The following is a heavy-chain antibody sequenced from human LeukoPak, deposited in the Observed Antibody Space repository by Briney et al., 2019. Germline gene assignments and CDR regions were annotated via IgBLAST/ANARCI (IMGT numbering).Heavy chain of an antibody. V-gene: IGHV3-30*03. J-gene: IGHJ4*02. CDR1: GFTFSSYG. CDR3: EAAPSRPGLYYFDY. D-gene: IGHD1-14*01. Sequence: GGSLRLSCAASGFTFSSYGMHWVRQAPGKGLEWVAVISYDGSNKYYADSVKGRFTISRDNSKNTLYLQMNSLRAEDTAVYYCEAAPSRPGLYYFDYWGQGTLVTVSS. CDR2: ISYDGSNK.